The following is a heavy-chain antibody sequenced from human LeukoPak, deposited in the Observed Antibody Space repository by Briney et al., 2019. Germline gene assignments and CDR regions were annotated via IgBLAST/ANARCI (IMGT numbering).Heavy chain of an antibody. J-gene: IGHJ4*02. CDR2: ISGSGGST. Sequence: GGSLRLSCAASGFTFSSYAMNWVRQAPGKGLEWVSAISGSGGSTYYADSVKGRFTISRDNSKNTLYLQMNSLRAEDTAVYYCAKDIGDVWGSYPHTLDYWGQGTLVTVSS. CDR1: GFTFSSYA. CDR3: AKDIGDVWGSYPHTLDY. V-gene: IGHV3-23*01. D-gene: IGHD3-16*02.